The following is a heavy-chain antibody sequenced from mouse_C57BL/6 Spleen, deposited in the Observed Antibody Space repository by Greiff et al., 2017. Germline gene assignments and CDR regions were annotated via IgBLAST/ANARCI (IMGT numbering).Heavy chain of an antibody. J-gene: IGHJ1*03. V-gene: IGHV3-6*01. Sequence: EVKLQESGPGLVKPSQSLSLTCSVTGYSITSGYYWNWIRQFPGNKLEWMGYISYDGSNNYNPSLKNRISITRDTSKNQFFLKLNSVTTEDTATYYWARPPYEGYWYFDVWGTGTTVTVSS. D-gene: IGHD2-3*01. CDR3: ARPPYEGYWYFDV. CDR2: ISYDGSN. CDR1: GYSITSGYY.